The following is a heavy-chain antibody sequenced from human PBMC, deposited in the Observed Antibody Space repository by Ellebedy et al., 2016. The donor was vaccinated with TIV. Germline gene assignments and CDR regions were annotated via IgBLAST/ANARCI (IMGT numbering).Heavy chain of an antibody. D-gene: IGHD1-26*01. J-gene: IGHJ4*02. CDR3: AKVVGYFDY. V-gene: IGHV3-23*01. CDR1: GFTFSSYA. Sequence: GESLKISCAASGFTFSSYAMSWVRQAPGKGLEWVSAITGSGGSSYYADSVKGRFTISRDNSKNTLYLQMNSLRAEDTAVYYCAKVVGYFDYWGQGTLVTVSS. CDR2: ITGSGGSS.